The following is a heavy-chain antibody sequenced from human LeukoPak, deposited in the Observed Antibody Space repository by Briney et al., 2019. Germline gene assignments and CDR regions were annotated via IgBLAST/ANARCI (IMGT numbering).Heavy chain of an antibody. CDR1: GFSFSGFG. Sequence: GGSLRLSCAASGFSFSGFGMNWVRQAPGKGLEWISYIGSSGSAGGNIYYAVSVKGRFTVSRDNAKDSLFLQMNSLQDADTAVYYCTRAPTPYFTYYMDVWGKGTTVTVSS. V-gene: IGHV3-48*02. CDR2: IGSSGSAGGNI. CDR3: TRAPTPYFTYYMDV. J-gene: IGHJ6*03. D-gene: IGHD2-21*01.